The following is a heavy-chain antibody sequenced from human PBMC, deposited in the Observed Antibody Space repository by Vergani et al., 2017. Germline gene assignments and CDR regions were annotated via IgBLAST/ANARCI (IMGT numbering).Heavy chain of an antibody. J-gene: IGHJ4*02. D-gene: IGHD3-22*01. V-gene: IGHV4-31*03. CDR2: IYSTGST. CDR1: GDSISSGVYY. CDR3: ARMGGYDEGDAFRIGYFDS. Sequence: QVQLQESGPGLVKPSQTLSLTCSVSGDSISSGVYYWNWIRQHPGKGLEWIGYIYSTGSTNHNPSLRRRINMSVDTFKNQFSLKLNSVTAADTAMYYCARMGGYDEGDAFRIGYFDSWGPGILVTVSS.